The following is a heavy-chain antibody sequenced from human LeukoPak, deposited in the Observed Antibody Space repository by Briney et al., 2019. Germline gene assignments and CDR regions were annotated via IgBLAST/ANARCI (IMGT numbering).Heavy chain of an antibody. D-gene: IGHD1-26*01. CDR1: GFTFTSSA. CDR2: IVVGSGNT. Sequence: EASVKVSCKASGFTFTSSAMQWVRQACGQRLEWIGWIVVGSGNTNYAQKFQERVTITRDMSTSTAYMELSSLRSEDTAVYYCAAGWYSGSYYPPANIDYWGQGTLVTVSS. V-gene: IGHV1-58*02. CDR3: AAGWYSGSYYPPANIDY. J-gene: IGHJ4*02.